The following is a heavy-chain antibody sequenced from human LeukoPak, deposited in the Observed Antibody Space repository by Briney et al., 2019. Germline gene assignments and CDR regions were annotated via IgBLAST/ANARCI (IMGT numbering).Heavy chain of an antibody. CDR2: ISYDGGNK. Sequence: GSLRLSCVVSGFNFDNFAMHWVRQPLGKGLEWVAVISYDGGNKYYADSVKGRFTISRDNAKNSLYLQMNSLRAEDTAVYYCARVQRLWFGPPDYWGQGTLVTVSS. V-gene: IGHV3-30-3*01. D-gene: IGHD3-10*01. CDR1: GFNFDNFA. CDR3: ARVQRLWFGPPDY. J-gene: IGHJ4*02.